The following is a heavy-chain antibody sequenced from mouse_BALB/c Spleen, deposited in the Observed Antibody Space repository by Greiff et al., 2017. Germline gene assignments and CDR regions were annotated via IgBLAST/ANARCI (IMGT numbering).Heavy chain of an antibody. V-gene: IGHV5-9-3*01. CDR2: ISSGGSYT. Sequence: EVKLMESGGGLVKPGGSLKLSCAASGFTFSSYAMSWVRQTPEKRLEWVATISSGGSYTYYPDSVKGRFTISRDNAKNTLYLQMSSLRSEDTAMYYCARQGVFYAMDYWGQGTSVTVSS. J-gene: IGHJ4*01. CDR1: GFTFSSYA. CDR3: ARQGVFYAMDY.